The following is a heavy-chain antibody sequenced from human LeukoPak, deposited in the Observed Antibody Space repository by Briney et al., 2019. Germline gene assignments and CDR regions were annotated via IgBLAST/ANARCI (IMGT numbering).Heavy chain of an antibody. CDR2: ISSSGSTI. CDR3: ARWFCTSTTCYYDY. J-gene: IGHJ4*02. D-gene: IGHD2-2*01. Sequence: PGGSLRLSCAASGFTFSDYYMSWIRQAPGKGLEWVSYISSSGSTIYYADSVKGRFTISRDYAKNSLYLQMNSLRADDTAVYYCARWFCTSTTCYYDYWGQGTLVTVSS. CDR1: GFTFSDYY. V-gene: IGHV3-11*01.